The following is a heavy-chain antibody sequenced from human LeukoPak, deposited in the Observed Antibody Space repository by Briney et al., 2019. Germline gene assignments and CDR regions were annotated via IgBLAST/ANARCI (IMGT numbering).Heavy chain of an antibody. CDR3: ARHRYGSGSYPNWFDP. V-gene: IGHV4-59*08. D-gene: IGHD3-10*01. Sequence: SETLSLTCTVSGGSIGTYYWSWIRQPPGKRPEWIGYIFYTGSTDYNPSLRSRAAISVDTSNNQFSLKLSSVTAADTAVYYCARHRYGSGSYPNWFDPWGQGTLVTVSS. CDR2: IFYTGST. J-gene: IGHJ5*02. CDR1: GGSIGTYY.